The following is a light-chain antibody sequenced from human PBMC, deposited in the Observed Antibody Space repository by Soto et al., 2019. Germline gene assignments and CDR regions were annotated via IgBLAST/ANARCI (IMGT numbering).Light chain of an antibody. CDR2: AVT. CDR3: SSYTSSSTL. V-gene: IGLV2-14*01. CDR1: SSDVGGYNY. Sequence: QSALAQPASVSGSPGQSITISCTGTSSDVGGYNYVSWYQQHPGKAPKLMIYAVTDRPSGVSSRFSGSKSGNTASLTISGLQAEDEADYYCSSYTSSSTLFGNGTKGTVL. J-gene: IGLJ1*01.